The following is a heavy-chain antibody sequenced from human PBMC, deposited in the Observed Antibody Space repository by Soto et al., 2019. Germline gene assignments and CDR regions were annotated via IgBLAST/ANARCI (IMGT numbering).Heavy chain of an antibody. D-gene: IGHD6-13*01. CDR2: IYPGDSDT. J-gene: IGHJ4*02. CDR3: ARLPGIAAAGTYNDY. V-gene: IGHV5-51*01. CDR1: GYSFTSYW. Sequence: GESLKISCKGSGYSFTSYWIGWVRQMPGKGLEWMGIIYPGDSDTRYSPSFQGQVTISADKSISTAYLQWSSLKASDTAMYYCARLPGIAAAGTYNDYWGQGTLVTVSS.